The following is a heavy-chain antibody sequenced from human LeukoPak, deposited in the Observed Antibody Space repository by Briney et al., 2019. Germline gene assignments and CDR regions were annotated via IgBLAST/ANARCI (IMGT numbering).Heavy chain of an antibody. J-gene: IGHJ4*02. Sequence: PGGSLRLSCAASGFTISTHVLNWVRQAPGKGLEWVSSVSETADRTFYADSVKGRFTISRDNSRNTLYLEMSSLRVEDTAVYYCTRRGADGWGFFDYWGQGILVTVSS. CDR1: GFTISTHV. V-gene: IGHV3-23*01. CDR2: VSETADRT. CDR3: TRRGADGWGFFDY. D-gene: IGHD5-24*01.